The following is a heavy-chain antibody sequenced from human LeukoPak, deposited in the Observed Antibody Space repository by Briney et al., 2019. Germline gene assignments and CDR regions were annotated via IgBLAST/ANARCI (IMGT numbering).Heavy chain of an antibody. CDR3: VKANGPGYSYGYGLDWFDP. CDR1: GFTFSSYA. V-gene: IGHV3-64D*06. D-gene: IGHD5-18*01. Sequence: GGSLRLSCSASGFTFSSYAMHWVRQAPGKGLEYVSAISSNGGSTYYADSVKGRFTISRDNSRNTLYLQMSSLRAEDTAVYYCVKANGPGYSYGYGLDWFDPWGQGALVTVSS. CDR2: ISSNGGST. J-gene: IGHJ5*02.